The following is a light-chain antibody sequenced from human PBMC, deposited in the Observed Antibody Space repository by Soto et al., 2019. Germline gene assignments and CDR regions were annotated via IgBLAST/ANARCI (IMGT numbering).Light chain of an antibody. CDR1: QSVSSSY. CDR3: QQYGSTPRT. J-gene: IGKJ1*01. Sequence: EIGLTQSPASLSLSPGDRATLSCRASQSVSSSYLAWYQQKPGQAPRLLIYDASRRATGIPDRFSGSGSGTDFTLTISRLEPEDFAVYYCQQYGSTPRTFGQGTKVDIK. CDR2: DAS. V-gene: IGKV3-20*01.